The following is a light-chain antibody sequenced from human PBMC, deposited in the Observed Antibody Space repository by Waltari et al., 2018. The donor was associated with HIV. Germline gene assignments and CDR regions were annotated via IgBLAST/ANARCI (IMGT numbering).Light chain of an antibody. CDR2: GAS. J-gene: IGKJ5*01. CDR1: QSVSSSS. CDR3: QHYGSSPPIT. Sequence: EIVLTQSPGTLSLSPGERATLSCRASQSVSSSSLAWYQQKPGQAPRLLIYGASNRATGIPDRFSGSGSGTDFTLTISRLDPEDFAVYYCQHYGSSPPITFGQGTRLEIK. V-gene: IGKV3-20*01.